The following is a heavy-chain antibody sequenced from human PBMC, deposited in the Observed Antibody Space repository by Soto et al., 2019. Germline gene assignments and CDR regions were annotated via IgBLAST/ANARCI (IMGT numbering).Heavy chain of an antibody. CDR1: GFTFSSYA. D-gene: IGHD3-10*01. CDR3: ARPAYGSGSYPDY. V-gene: IGHV3-30-3*01. J-gene: IGHJ4*02. CDR2: ISYDGSNK. Sequence: QVQLVESGGGVVQPGRSLRLSCAASGFTFSSYAMQWVRQAPGKGLEWVAVISYDGSNKYYADSVKGRFTISRDNSKNTLYLPMNSLRAEDTAVYYCARPAYGSGSYPDYCGQGTLVTVSS.